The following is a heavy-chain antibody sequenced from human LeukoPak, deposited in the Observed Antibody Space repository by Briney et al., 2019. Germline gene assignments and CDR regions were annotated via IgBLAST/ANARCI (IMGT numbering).Heavy chain of an antibody. V-gene: IGHV4-34*01. CDR3: ARAAIEEYYYDSSGYFDY. CDR1: GGSFSGYY. D-gene: IGHD3-22*01. J-gene: IGHJ4*02. CDR2: INHSGST. Sequence: SETLSLTCAVYGGSFSGYYWSWIRQPPGKGLEWIGEINHSGSTNYNPSLKSRVTLSVDTSKNQFSLKLSSVTAADTAVYYCARAAIEEYYYDSSGYFDYWGQGTLVTVSS.